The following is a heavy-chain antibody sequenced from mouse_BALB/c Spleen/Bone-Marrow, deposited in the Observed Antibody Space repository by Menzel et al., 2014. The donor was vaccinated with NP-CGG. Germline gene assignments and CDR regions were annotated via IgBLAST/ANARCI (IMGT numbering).Heavy chain of an antibody. CDR3: TRVNEYGRAWFAY. J-gene: IGHJ3*01. Sequence: LQQSGSELVRPGASVKLSCKASGYIFTSYWTHWMKQRPGQGLEWIGNIYPDSGSTNYAEKFKNKATLTVDTSSSTAYMQLGSLTSEDSAVYYCTRVNEYGRAWFAYWGQGTLVTVSA. CDR1: GYIFTSYW. CDR2: IYPDSGST. V-gene: IGHV1S22*01. D-gene: IGHD5-1*01.